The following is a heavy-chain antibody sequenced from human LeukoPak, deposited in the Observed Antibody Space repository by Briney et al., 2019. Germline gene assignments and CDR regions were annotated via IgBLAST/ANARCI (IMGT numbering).Heavy chain of an antibody. V-gene: IGHV4-31*03. D-gene: IGHD3-22*01. CDR3: ARPDYDSSGFTDY. CDR1: GGSISSGGYY. CDR2: IYYSGST. Sequence: PSETLSLTCTVSGGSISSGGYYWSWIRQHPGKGLEWIGYIYYSGSTYYNPSLKSRVTISVDTSKNQFSLKLSSVTAADTAVYYCARPDYDSSGFTDYWGQGTLVTVSS. J-gene: IGHJ4*02.